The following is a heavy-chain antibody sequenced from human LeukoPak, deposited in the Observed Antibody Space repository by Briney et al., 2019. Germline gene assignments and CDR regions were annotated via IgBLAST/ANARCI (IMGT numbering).Heavy chain of an antibody. J-gene: IGHJ4*02. Sequence: SETLSLTCTVSGGSISSSSYYWGWIRQPPGKGLEWIGSIYYSGSTYYNPSLKSRVTISVDTSKNQVSLKLSPVTAADTAVYYCARFLAVAGTYFDYWGQGTLVTVSS. CDR3: ARFLAVAGTYFDY. CDR2: IYYSGST. CDR1: GGSISSSSYY. V-gene: IGHV4-39*01. D-gene: IGHD6-19*01.